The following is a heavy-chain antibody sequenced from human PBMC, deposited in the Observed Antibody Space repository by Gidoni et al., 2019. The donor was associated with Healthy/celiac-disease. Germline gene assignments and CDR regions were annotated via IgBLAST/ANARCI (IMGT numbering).Heavy chain of an antibody. D-gene: IGHD5-12*01. Sequence: QVQLVQSGAEVKKPGASVKVSCKASGYTFTSPGISWVPLAPGQGLEWMGWISAYNGNTNYAQKLQGRVTMTTDTSTSTAYMELRSLRSDDTAVYYCARALVRWLQGYYFDYWGQGTLVTVSS. J-gene: IGHJ4*02. V-gene: IGHV1-18*01. CDR1: GYTFTSPG. CDR3: ARALVRWLQGYYFDY. CDR2: ISAYNGNT.